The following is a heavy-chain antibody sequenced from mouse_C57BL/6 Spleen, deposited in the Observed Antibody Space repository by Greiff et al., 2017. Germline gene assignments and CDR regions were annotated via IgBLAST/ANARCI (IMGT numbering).Heavy chain of an antibody. CDR3: AREVSTVVVGDAMDY. CDR1: GYTFTSYW. CDR2: IHPNSGST. J-gene: IGHJ4*01. Sequence: QVQLQQPGAELVKPGASVKLSCKASGYTFTSYWMHWVKQRPGQGLEWIGMIHPNSGSTNYNEKFKSKATLTVAKSSSTAYMQLSSLTSEDSAVYYCAREVSTVVVGDAMDYWGQGTSVTVSS. D-gene: IGHD1-1*01. V-gene: IGHV1-64*01.